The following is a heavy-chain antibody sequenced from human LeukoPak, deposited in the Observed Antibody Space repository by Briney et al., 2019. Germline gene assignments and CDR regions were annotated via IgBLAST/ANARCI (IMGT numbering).Heavy chain of an antibody. CDR3: ARHVPYYDILTGYSRGVGYLDY. V-gene: IGHV4-39*01. J-gene: IGHJ4*02. D-gene: IGHD3-9*01. CDR2: IYYSGST. CDR1: GGSISGSSYY. Sequence: SETLSLTCTVSGGSISGSSYYWGWIRQPPGKGLEWIGSIYYSGSTYYNPSLKSRVTISVDTSKNQFSLKLSSVTAADTAVYYCARHVPYYDILTGYSRGVGYLDYWGQGTLVTVSS.